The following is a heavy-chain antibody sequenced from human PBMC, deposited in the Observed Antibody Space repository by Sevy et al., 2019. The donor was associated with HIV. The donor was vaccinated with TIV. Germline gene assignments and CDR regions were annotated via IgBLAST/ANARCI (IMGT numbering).Heavy chain of an antibody. CDR2: INQVGSEK. D-gene: IGHD3-22*01. Sequence: GGSLRLSCEASGFSFSSYGMYWVRQAPGKGLEWVANINQVGSEKFYVNSVKGRFTISRDNAKNSLYLQMNSLRVEDTAVYYCARPYRTDPFYYSGSSGYYYPSYFDSWGQGTLVTVSS. CDR1: GFSFSSYG. J-gene: IGHJ4*02. CDR3: ARPYRTDPFYYSGSSGYYYPSYFDS. V-gene: IGHV3-7*01.